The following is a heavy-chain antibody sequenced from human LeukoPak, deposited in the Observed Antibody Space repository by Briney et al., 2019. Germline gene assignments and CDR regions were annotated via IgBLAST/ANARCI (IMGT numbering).Heavy chain of an antibody. J-gene: IGHJ4*02. CDR1: GYTLTELS. Sequence: ASVKVSCKVSGYTLTELSMHWVRQAPGKGLEWMGGFDPEDGETIYAQKFQGRVTMTEDTSTDTAYMELSSLRSEDTAVYYCATGNRVPPRGYDFWSGSTPIETDYWGQGTLVTVSS. CDR2: FDPEDGET. D-gene: IGHD3-3*01. V-gene: IGHV1-24*01. CDR3: ATGNRVPPRGYDFWSGSTPIETDY.